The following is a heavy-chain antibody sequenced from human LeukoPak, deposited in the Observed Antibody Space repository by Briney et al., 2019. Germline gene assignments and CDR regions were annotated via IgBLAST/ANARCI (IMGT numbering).Heavy chain of an antibody. Sequence: PSETLSLTCTVSGGSISSYYWSWIRQPPGKGLEWIGYIYYSGSTNYNPSLKSRVTISVDTSKNQFSLKLSSVTAADTAVYYCARENLDYYGSGSYLFDYWGQGTLVTVSS. D-gene: IGHD3-10*01. J-gene: IGHJ4*02. CDR2: IYYSGST. CDR3: ARENLDYYGSGSYLFDY. CDR1: GGSISSYY. V-gene: IGHV4-59*12.